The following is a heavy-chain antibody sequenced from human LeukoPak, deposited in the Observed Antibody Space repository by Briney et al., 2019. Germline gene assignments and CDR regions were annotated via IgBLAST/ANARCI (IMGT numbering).Heavy chain of an antibody. CDR2: IYSGGST. CDR1: GFTVSSNY. J-gene: IGHJ6*02. D-gene: IGHD3-10*01. CDR3: ARVGTMVRGVKDV. V-gene: IGHV3-66*01. Sequence: GESLRLSCAASGFTVSSNYMSWVRQAPGKGLEWVSVIYSGGSTYYADSVKGRFTISRDNSKNTLYLQMNSLRAEDTAVYYCARVGTMVRGVKDVWGQGTTVTVSS.